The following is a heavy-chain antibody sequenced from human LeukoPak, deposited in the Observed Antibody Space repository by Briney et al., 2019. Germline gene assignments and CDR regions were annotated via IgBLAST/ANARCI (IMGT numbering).Heavy chain of an antibody. CDR1: GFTFSSYG. J-gene: IGHJ4*02. V-gene: IGHV3-21*01. CDR2: ISSSSDYK. D-gene: IGHD3-10*01. Sequence: PGESLRLSCAASGFTFSSYGMNWVRQAPGEGLEWVSSISSSSDYKYYADSVKGRFTISRDNAKNSLYLQMNSLRAEDTAVYYCASFYGSGIRDYFDYWGQGTLVTVSS. CDR3: ASFYGSGIRDYFDY.